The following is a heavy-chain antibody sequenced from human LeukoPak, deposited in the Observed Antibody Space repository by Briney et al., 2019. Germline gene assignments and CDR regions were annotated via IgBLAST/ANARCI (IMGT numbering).Heavy chain of an antibody. CDR3: AREGFRCSGGSCYLDY. Sequence: GCLRLSCAASGFTFSSYSMNWVRHAPGKGLVWVSSISSSSTYIYYADSVKGRFTISRDNAKNSLYLQMDSLRAEDTAVFYCAREGFRCSGGSCYLDYWGQGTLVTVSS. CDR2: ISSSSTYI. D-gene: IGHD2-15*01. V-gene: IGHV3-21*01. CDR1: GFTFSSYS. J-gene: IGHJ4*02.